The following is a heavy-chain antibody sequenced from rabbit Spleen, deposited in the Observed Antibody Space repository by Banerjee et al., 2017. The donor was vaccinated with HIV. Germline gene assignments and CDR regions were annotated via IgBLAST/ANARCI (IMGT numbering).Heavy chain of an antibody. CDR3: AREDVGGSINL. Sequence: QSLEESGGGLVQPEGSLTLTCKASGFSFSSSHYMCWVRQAPGKGLEWIACIYPITETTYYANWVNGRFTISTDNAQHTVDLQMNSLTAADTATYFCAREDVGGSINLWGPGTLVTVS. D-gene: IGHD1-1*01. CDR2: IYPITETT. V-gene: IGHV1S40*01. J-gene: IGHJ4*01. CDR1: GFSFSSSHY.